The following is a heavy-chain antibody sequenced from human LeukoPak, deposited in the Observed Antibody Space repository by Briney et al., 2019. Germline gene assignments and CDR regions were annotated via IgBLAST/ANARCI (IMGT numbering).Heavy chain of an antibody. J-gene: IGHJ4*02. D-gene: IGHD2-21*02. CDR3: ARGCGGDCYPFRDY. Sequence: GGSLRLSCAASGFTFSSYDMHWVRQAPGKGLEWVAVISYDGNNKYYADSVKGRFTISRDNAKNSLYLQMSSLRAEDTAVYYCARGCGGDCYPFRDYWGQGTLVTVSS. CDR1: GFTFSSYD. V-gene: IGHV3-30-3*01. CDR2: ISYDGNNK.